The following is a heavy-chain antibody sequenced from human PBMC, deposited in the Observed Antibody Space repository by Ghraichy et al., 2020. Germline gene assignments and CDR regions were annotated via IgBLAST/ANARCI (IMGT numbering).Heavy chain of an antibody. CDR1: GFTFDDYA. CDR3: AKGALTGGGVGFDY. J-gene: IGHJ4*02. CDR2: ISWNSGSI. D-gene: IGHD7-27*01. Sequence: LSLTCAASGFTFDDYAMHWVRQAPGKGLEWVSGISWNSGSIGYADSVKGRFTISRDNAKNSLYLQMNSLRAEDTALYYCAKGALTGGGVGFDYWGQGTLVTVSS. V-gene: IGHV3-9*01.